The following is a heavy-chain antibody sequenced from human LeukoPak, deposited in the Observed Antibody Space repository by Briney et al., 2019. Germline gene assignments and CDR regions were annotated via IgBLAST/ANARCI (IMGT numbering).Heavy chain of an antibody. J-gene: IGHJ4*02. Sequence: SVKVSCKASGGTFSSYAISRVRQAPGQGLEWMGGIIPIFGTANYAQKFQGRVTITADESTSTAYMELSSLRSEDTAVYYCARSDSSGYYYVYWGQGTLVTVSS. D-gene: IGHD3-22*01. CDR1: GGTFSSYA. CDR2: IIPIFGTA. V-gene: IGHV1-69*13. CDR3: ARSDSSGYYYVY.